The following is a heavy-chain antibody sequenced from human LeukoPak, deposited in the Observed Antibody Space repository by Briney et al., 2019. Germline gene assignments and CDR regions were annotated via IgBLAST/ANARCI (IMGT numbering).Heavy chain of an antibody. CDR2: IYYSGST. Sequence: PSETLSLTCTVSGGSISSYYWSWIRQPPGKGLEWIGYIYYSGSTNYNPSLKSRVTISVDTSKNQFSLKLSSVTAADTAVYYCARGGYYYYGMDVWGRGTTVTVSS. V-gene: IGHV4-59*01. J-gene: IGHJ6*02. CDR1: GGSISSYY. CDR3: ARGGYYYYGMDV.